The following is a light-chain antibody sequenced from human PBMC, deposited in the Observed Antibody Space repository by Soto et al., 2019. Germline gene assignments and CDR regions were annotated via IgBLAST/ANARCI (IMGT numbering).Light chain of an antibody. CDR1: QSVLYNSENKNY. Sequence: IVMTQSPDSLAVSLCDRATINCNSSQSVLYNSENKNYLAWYQQKPGQPPKLLIYWASTRESGVPDRFSGSGSGTDFTLTISSLQPGDFATYYCQQYHSYSPFGQGTKVDIK. CDR3: QQYHSYSP. V-gene: IGKV4-1*01. CDR2: WAS. J-gene: IGKJ1*01.